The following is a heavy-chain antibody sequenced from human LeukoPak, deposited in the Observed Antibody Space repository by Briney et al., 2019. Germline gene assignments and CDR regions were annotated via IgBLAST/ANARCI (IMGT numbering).Heavy chain of an antibody. Sequence: GGSLRLSCAASGLTVSSNDMSWVRQAPGKGLEWVSDIYSGGSTYYADSVKGRFTISRHNSKNTLYLQMNSLRAEDTAVYYCERAPEWLIFAYWGQGTLVTVYS. V-gene: IGHV3-53*04. CDR2: IYSGGST. CDR1: GLTVSSND. D-gene: IGHD6-19*01. CDR3: ERAPEWLIFAY. J-gene: IGHJ4*02.